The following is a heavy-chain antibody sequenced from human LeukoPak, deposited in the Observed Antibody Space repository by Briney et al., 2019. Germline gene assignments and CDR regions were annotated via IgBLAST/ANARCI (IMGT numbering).Heavy chain of an antibody. V-gene: IGHV4-4*09. J-gene: IGHJ4*02. D-gene: IGHD6-13*01. CDR2: VYTSGST. Sequence: SETLSLTCTVSGGSISSYYWSWIRQPPGKGLEWIGYVYTSGSTNYNPSLKSRVTISVDTSKNQFSLKLSSVTAADTAVYYCARHEPGYSSSWSLDYWGQGTLVTAS. CDR1: GGSISSYY. CDR3: ARHEPGYSSSWSLDY.